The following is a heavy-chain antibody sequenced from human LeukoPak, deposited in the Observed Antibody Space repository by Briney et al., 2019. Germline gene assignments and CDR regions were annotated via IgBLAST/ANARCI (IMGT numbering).Heavy chain of an antibody. CDR3: ARGGTAVIAPHAFDI. D-gene: IGHD4-23*01. J-gene: IGHJ3*02. Sequence: SEALSLTCTVSGGSISSYYWSWIRQPPGKGLQWIGYIYYSGSTNCNPSVKSRVAMSVDTSKKQFSLKLSSLTAADTAVYYCARGGTAVIAPHAFDIWGQGTMVTVSS. CDR2: IYYSGST. CDR1: GGSISSYY. V-gene: IGHV4-59*01.